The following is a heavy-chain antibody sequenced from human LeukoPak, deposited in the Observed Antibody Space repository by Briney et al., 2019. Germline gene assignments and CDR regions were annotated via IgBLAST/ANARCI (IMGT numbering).Heavy chain of an antibody. J-gene: IGHJ4*01. Sequence: ASGPTLLKPTQTLTLTCTFSGFSLNTGGVNVGGIREPPGKALEWLALIYSNDDKRYSPSLKSRLTITKDTSKNQVVLTMTNMDPVDTATYYCAHVYTVAGRKGFDFWGHGILVTVSS. CDR3: AHVYTVAGRKGFDF. CDR2: IYSNDDK. CDR1: GFSLNTGGVN. V-gene: IGHV2-5*01. D-gene: IGHD6-19*01.